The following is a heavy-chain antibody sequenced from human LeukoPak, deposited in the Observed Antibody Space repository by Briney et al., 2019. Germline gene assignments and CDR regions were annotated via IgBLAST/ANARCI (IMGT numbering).Heavy chain of an antibody. CDR2: IYSGDSDT. J-gene: IGHJ4*02. CDR3: ARRSSSSADLDY. V-gene: IGHV5-51*01. Sequence: GESLKISCKASGYSFTTYWIGWVRQMPGKGLEWMGIIYSGDSDTRYSPSFQGQVTFSADKSISTAYLQWSSLKASDTAMYYCARRSSSSADLDYWGQGTLVTVSP. D-gene: IGHD6-6*01. CDR1: GYSFTTYW.